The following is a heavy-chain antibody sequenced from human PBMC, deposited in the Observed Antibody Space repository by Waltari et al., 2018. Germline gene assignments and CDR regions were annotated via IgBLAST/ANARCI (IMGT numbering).Heavy chain of an antibody. CDR1: GFTVSSYL. D-gene: IGHD1-20*01. CDR2: INSDGSST. J-gene: IGHJ4*02. Sequence: EVQLVESGGGLVQPGGSLRLSCTASGFTVSSYLLHVVRHPPGEGLVWVSRINSDGSSTIHADSVKGRFTISRDNAKSTLYLQMNSLRAEDTAVYYCAREINWNDGGRFFDSWGQGTLVTVSS. V-gene: IGHV3-74*01. CDR3: AREINWNDGGRFFDS.